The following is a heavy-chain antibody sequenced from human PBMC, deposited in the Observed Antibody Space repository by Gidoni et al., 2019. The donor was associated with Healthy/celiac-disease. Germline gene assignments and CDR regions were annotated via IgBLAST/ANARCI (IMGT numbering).Heavy chain of an antibody. CDR3: AKLDYGDRDAFDI. Sequence: EVQLLVSGGGLVQPWGSVCLSFAASGFTFSSYAMSWVRQAPGKGLEWVSAISGSGGSTYYADSVKGRFTISRDNSKNTLYLQMNSLRAEDTAVYYCAKLDYGDRDAFDIWGQGTMVTVSS. CDR1: GFTFSSYA. CDR2: ISGSGGST. D-gene: IGHD4-17*01. J-gene: IGHJ3*02. V-gene: IGHV3-23*01.